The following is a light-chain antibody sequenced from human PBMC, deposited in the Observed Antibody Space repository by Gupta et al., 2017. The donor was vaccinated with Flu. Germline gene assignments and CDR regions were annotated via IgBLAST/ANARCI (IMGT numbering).Light chain of an antibody. V-gene: IGKV3-20*01. CDR1: KSVDRTY. CDR2: GAA. J-gene: IGKJ1*01. Sequence: PGTLSLSPGERATLSCRASKSVDRTYIQRYHEKPGQAPRHIIYGAASRATGRPDRFSCSGSLTDFTLTIRRREHADFAVYCGRQEAFFWTFGEGTKVEIK. CDR3: RQEAFFWT.